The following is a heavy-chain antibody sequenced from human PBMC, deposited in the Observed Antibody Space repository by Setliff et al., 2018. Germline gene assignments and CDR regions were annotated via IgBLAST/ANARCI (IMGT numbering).Heavy chain of an antibody. J-gene: IGHJ5*02. CDR3: AITKGFGDGWFDP. D-gene: IGHD3-10*01. CDR2: VFTATDDT. V-gene: IGHV1-2*06. CDR1: GYSFTKYF. Sequence: GASVKVSCKTSGYSFTKYFLHWVRQAPGQGLEWMGRVFTATDDTQFRTEFQGRVSVTRDTSMSTTYMELSGLRSDDTAVYYCAITKGFGDGWFDPWGQGTLVTVSS.